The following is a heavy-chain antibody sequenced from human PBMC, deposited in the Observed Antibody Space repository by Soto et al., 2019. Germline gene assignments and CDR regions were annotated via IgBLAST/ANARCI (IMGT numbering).Heavy chain of an antibody. J-gene: IGHJ3*02. CDR1: GFSLSTSGVG. D-gene: IGHD6-19*01. CDR2: IYWDDDK. Sequence: QITLKESGPTLVKPTQTLTLTCTFSGFSLSTSGVGVGWIRQPPGKALQRLALIYWDDDKRYSPSLKSRLTITKDTSKNQVVLTMTNMDPVDTATYYCAHRPAGDAFDIWGQGTMVTVAS. CDR3: AHRPAGDAFDI. V-gene: IGHV2-5*02.